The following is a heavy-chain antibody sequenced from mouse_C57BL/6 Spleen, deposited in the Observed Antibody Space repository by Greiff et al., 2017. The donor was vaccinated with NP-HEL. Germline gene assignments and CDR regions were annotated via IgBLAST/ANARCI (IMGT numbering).Heavy chain of an antibody. Sequence: QVQLQQSGAELVKPGASVKLSCKASGYTFTSYWMQWVKQRPGQGLEWIGEIDPSDSYTNYNQKFKGKATLTVDTSSSTAYMQLSSLTSEDSAVYYCARRAITTVVADYWGQGTTLTVSS. D-gene: IGHD1-1*01. V-gene: IGHV1-50*01. CDR2: IDPSDSYT. J-gene: IGHJ2*01. CDR3: ARRAITTVVADY. CDR1: GYTFTSYW.